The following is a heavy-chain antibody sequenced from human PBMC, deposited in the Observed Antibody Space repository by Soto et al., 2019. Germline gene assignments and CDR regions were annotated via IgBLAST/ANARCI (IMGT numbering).Heavy chain of an antibody. CDR1: GITFSSHT. CDR3: AKGLPVAGTSGRYFDY. V-gene: IGHV3-23*01. J-gene: IGHJ4*02. D-gene: IGHD6-19*01. Sequence: GGSLILSCEVSGITFSSHTMSWVRQAPGKGLEWVSVMTGNGGITYYGDSVKGRFTISRDNSKNTLYLQMKSLRAEDTAVYYCAKGLPVAGTSGRYFDYWGQGTLVTVSS. CDR2: MTGNGGIT.